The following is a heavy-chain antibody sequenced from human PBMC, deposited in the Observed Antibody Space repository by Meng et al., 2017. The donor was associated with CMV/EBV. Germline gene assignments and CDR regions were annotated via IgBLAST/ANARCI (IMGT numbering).Heavy chain of an antibody. CDR2: IYSGGST. Sequence: GESLKISCAASGFTVSSNYMSWVRQAPGKGLEWVSVIYSGGSTYYPDSVKGRFTISRDNSKNTLYLQMNSLRAEDTAVYYCAREGVGWELLGSPFDYWGQGTLVTVSS. V-gene: IGHV3-53*05. D-gene: IGHD1-26*01. CDR3: AREGVGWELLGSPFDY. CDR1: GFTVSSNY. J-gene: IGHJ4*02.